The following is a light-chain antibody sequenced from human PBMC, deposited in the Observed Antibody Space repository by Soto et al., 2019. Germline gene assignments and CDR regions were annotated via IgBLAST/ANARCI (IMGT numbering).Light chain of an antibody. V-gene: IGKV1-39*01. J-gene: IGKJ1*01. CDR1: QSIVTY. Sequence: DIQMTQSPSSLSASVGDRVTITCRASQSIVTYLNWYLQKPGKAPKLLIYAASNLQSGVPSRFSGSGSGTDFTLTISSLQPEDFANYFCQQSYSNPPWTFGQGTKVDIK. CDR3: QQSYSNPPWT. CDR2: AAS.